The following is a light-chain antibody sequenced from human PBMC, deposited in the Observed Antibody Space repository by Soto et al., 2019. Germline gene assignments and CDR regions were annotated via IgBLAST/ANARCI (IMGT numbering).Light chain of an antibody. Sequence: EIVLTQSPATLSLSPGERATLSCRASQSVSSYLAWYQQKPGQAPRLLIYDASNRATGIPARFSGSRAETDFTVTISRPETENFGVSYCQQRINWAQPGYTFDQVTKLELK. V-gene: IGKV3-11*01. J-gene: IGKJ2*01. CDR2: DAS. CDR3: QQRINWAQPGYT. CDR1: QSVSSY.